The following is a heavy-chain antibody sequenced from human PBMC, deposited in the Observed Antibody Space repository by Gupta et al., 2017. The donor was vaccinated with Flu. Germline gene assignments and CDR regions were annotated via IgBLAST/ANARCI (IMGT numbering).Heavy chain of an antibody. CDR2: IYHSGST. D-gene: IGHD2-15*01. Sequence: QVQLQESGPGLVTPSGTLSLTCAVSGGSISSSNWWRWVRQPPGKGLEWIGEIYHSGSTNYNPPLKSRVTISVDKSKNQFSLKLSSVTAADTAVYYCARDQGEQGYCSGGSCYATDYWGQGTLVTVSS. CDR1: GGSISSSNW. CDR3: ARDQGEQGYCSGGSCYATDY. V-gene: IGHV4-4*02. J-gene: IGHJ4*02.